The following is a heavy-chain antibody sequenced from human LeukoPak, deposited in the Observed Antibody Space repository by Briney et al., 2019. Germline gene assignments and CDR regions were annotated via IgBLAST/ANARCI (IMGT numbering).Heavy chain of an antibody. CDR1: GFTFDDHG. CDR2: IKWDGGRT. CDR3: ARGITMVRGVINYYYYYYVDV. Sequence: GGSLRLSCAASGFTFDDHGMSWVRQAPGKGLEWVSGIKWDGGRTGYADSVKGRFTISRDNAKNSVYLQMNSLRAEDTALYYCARGITMVRGVINYYYYYYVDVWGKGTTVTVSS. D-gene: IGHD3-10*01. V-gene: IGHV3-20*04. J-gene: IGHJ6*03.